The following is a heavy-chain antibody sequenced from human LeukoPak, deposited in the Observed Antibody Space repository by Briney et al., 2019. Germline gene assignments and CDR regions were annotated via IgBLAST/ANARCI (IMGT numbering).Heavy chain of an antibody. V-gene: IGHV3-21*01. D-gene: IGHD3-22*01. CDR2: ISSSSSYI. Sequence: GGSLRLSCAASGFTFSSYSMNWVRQAPGKGLEWVSSISSSSSYIYYADSVKGRFTISRDNAKNSLYLQMNSLRAEDTAVYYCARDYYDSYTTYYFDYWGQGTLVTVSS. CDR3: ARDYYDSYTTYYFDY. CDR1: GFTFSSYS. J-gene: IGHJ4*02.